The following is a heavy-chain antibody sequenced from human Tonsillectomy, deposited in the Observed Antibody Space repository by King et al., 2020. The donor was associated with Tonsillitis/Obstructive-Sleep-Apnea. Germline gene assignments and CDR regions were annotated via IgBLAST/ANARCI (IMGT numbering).Heavy chain of an antibody. V-gene: IGHV5-10-1*03. J-gene: IGHJ6*02. CDR1: GYSFTSYW. Sequence: VQLVESGAEVKKPGESLRISCKDSGYSFTSYWINWVRQMPGKGLEWMGRIDPSDSYTNYSPSFQGHVTISTDKSIITAYLQWSSLKASDTAMYYCARRPDYSSWLGDGMDVWGQGTTVTVSS. CDR3: ARRPDYSSWLGDGMDV. D-gene: IGHD6-13*01. CDR2: IDPSDSYT.